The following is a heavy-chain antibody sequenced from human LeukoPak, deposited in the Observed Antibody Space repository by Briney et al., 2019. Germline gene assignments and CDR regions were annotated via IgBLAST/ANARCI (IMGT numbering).Heavy chain of an antibody. CDR1: GYTFTSYD. V-gene: IGHV1-8*03. CDR3: ARMERIGSDNWFDP. D-gene: IGHD1-1*01. CDR2: MSPNSGNT. J-gene: IGHJ5*02. Sequence: ASAKVSCKASGYTFTSYDINWVRQAIGQGLEWMGWMSPNSGNTGYAQKFQGRVTISRNTSISTAYMELSSLRSEDTAVYYCARMERIGSDNWFDPWGQGTLVTVSS.